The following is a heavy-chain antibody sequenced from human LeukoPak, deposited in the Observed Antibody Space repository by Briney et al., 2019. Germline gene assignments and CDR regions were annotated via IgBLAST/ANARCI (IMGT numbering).Heavy chain of an antibody. CDR1: GITFSNSA. V-gene: IGHV3-23*01. D-gene: IGHD5-24*01. J-gene: IGHJ3*02. Sequence: GGSLRLSCVPSGITFSNSALSWVRQAPGKGLEWVSTIAKSGDKTYYADSVKGLFTISRDHSKNTLYLQMNSLRAEDTAVYHCVKSAGKDGYRDVFDIWGQGTVVTVSS. CDR2: IAKSGDKT. CDR3: VKSAGKDGYRDVFDI.